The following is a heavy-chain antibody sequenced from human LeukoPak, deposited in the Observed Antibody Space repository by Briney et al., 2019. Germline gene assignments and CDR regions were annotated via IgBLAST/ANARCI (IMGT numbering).Heavy chain of an antibody. D-gene: IGHD1-14*01. CDR1: GYTFTGYY. J-gene: IGHJ4*02. V-gene: IGHV1-2*02. CDR3: ARSRNNHFDY. Sequence: ASVRVSCKASGYTFTGYYMHWVRQAPGQGLEWVGWINPDSGVTHYAQSFQGRVTMTRDTSISTAYMELSRLRSDDTAVYYCARSRNNHFDYWGQGTLVTVSS. CDR2: INPDSGVT.